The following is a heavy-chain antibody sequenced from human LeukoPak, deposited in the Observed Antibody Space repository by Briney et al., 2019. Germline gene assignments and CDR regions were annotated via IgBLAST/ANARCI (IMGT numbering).Heavy chain of an antibody. J-gene: IGHJ6*03. CDR1: GYSFTSYD. CDR2: MNPNSGNA. V-gene: IGHV1-8*03. Sequence: ASVKVSCKASGYSFTSYDINWVRQATGQGLEWMGWMNPNSGNAAYAQKFQDRVTFTRNTSISTAYMELSSLTSEDTAVYYCARVEPEGAIFPNYYYYMDVWGKGTTVTVSS. CDR3: ARVEPEGAIFPNYYYYMDV. D-gene: IGHD1-14*01.